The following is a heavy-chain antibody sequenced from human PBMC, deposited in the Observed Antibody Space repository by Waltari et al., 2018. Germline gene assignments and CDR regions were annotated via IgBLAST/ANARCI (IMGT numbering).Heavy chain of an antibody. CDR2: ISYDGSNK. V-gene: IGHV3-30*01. J-gene: IGHJ4*02. CDR3: RRVFGRSGKKYDSTRACPCD. CDR1: GFTFSSYA. Sequence: QVQLVESGGGVVQPGRSLRLSCAASGFTFSSYAMHWVRQAPSKGLEWVAVISYDGSNKDYADSGKGRFTIARDNAKNSLYLQMNSRTAEDPSAYYFRRVFGRSGKKYDSTRACPCDWGQGTLVTVSS. D-gene: IGHD1-26*01.